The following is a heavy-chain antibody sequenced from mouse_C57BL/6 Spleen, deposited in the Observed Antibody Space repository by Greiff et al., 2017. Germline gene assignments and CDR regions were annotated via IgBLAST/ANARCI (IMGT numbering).Heavy chain of an antibody. CDR2: IHPTSGST. V-gene: IGHV1-64*01. CDR3: ARAPCMVTNEMDY. D-gene: IGHD2-2*01. CDR1: GYTFTSYW. J-gene: IGHJ4*01. Sequence: QVQLQQPGAELVKPGASVTLSCKASGYTFTSYWMPWVKQRPGQGLEWIGMIHPTSGSTNYNEKFKSKATLTVDKSSSTAYMQLSRLTWEASAVYYCARAPCMVTNEMDYWGQGTSVTVSS.